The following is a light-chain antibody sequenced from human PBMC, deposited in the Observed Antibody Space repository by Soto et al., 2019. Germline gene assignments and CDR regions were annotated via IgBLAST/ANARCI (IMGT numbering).Light chain of an antibody. V-gene: IGKV3-20*01. J-gene: IGKJ1*01. CDR1: QSVSGSY. CDR3: QQYGSSPPWT. CDR2: GAS. Sequence: DIVLTQSPATLSLSPGERATLSCRASQSVSGSYLAWYQQKPGQAPRLLIYGASSRATGIPDRFSGSGSGTDFTLTISRLEPEDFAVYYCQQYGSSPPWTFGQGTKVDIK.